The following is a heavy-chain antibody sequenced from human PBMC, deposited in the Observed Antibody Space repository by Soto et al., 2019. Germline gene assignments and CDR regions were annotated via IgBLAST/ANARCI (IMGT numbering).Heavy chain of an antibody. CDR1: VYSFTSYW. Sequence: GESLKISCKGSVYSFTSYWIGWLRQMPGKGLEWMGIIYPGDSDTRYSPSFQGQVTISADKSISTAYLQWSSLKASDTAMYYCARTYYYGSGSYSQGNWFDPWGQGTLVTVSS. CDR2: IYPGDSDT. D-gene: IGHD3-10*01. V-gene: IGHV5-51*01. CDR3: ARTYYYGSGSYSQGNWFDP. J-gene: IGHJ5*02.